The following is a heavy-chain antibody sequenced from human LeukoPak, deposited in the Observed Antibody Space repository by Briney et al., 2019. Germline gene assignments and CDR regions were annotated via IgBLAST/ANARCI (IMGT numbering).Heavy chain of an antibody. CDR3: ARAGYYGSGIFDY. V-gene: IGHV4-34*01. CDR2: INHSGST. CDR1: GGSFSGYY. J-gene: IGHJ4*02. Sequence: SETLSLTCAVYGGSFSGYYWSWIRQPPGKGLEWIGEINHSGSTNYNPSLKSRVTISVDTSKNQFSLKLSSVTAADTAVYYCARAGYYGSGIFDYWGPGTLVTVSS. D-gene: IGHD3-10*01.